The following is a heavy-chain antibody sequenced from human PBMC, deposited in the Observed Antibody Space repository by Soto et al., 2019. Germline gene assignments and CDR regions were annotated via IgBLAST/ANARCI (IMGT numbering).Heavy chain of an antibody. CDR1: GFTFSSYW. CDR2: INSDGSST. D-gene: IGHD3-16*01. V-gene: IGHV3-74*01. Sequence: PGGSLRLSCAASGFTFSSYWMHWVRQAPGKGLVWVSRINSDGSSTSYADSVKGRFTNSRDNVKNTLYLQMNSLRAEDTALYYCASSTHYDYIWGRLPTEDNQNYFDYWGQGSLVTGS. J-gene: IGHJ4*02. CDR3: ASSTHYDYIWGRLPTEDNQNYFDY.